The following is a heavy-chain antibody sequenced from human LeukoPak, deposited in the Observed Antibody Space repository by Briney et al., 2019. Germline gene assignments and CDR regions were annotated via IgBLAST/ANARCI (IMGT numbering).Heavy chain of an antibody. CDR1: GDGVSSDSVS. CDR2: TYYRSKWYN. Sequence: ASQTLSLTCAISGDGVSSDSVSWNWIRQSPSRGLEWLGRTYYRSKWYNAYAVSVKSRITINPDTSKNQFSLQLNSVTPEDTAVYYCARELGSFDIWGQGTKVTVSS. D-gene: IGHD3-3*02. J-gene: IGHJ3*02. CDR3: ARELGSFDI. V-gene: IGHV6-1*01.